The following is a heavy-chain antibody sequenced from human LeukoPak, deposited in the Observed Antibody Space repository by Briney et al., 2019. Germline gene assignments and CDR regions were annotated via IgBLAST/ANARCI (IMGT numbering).Heavy chain of an antibody. CDR2: ITSSSSHV. CDR3: ARAEMTTITYPDY. Sequence: ETLSLTCTVSGGSISSYYWSWIRQPPGTGLEWVSSITSSSSHVYYADSVKGRFTISRDNAKNSLYLQMNSLRAEDTAIYYCARAEMTTITYPDYWGQGTPVTVSS. J-gene: IGHJ4*02. CDR1: GGSISSYY. D-gene: IGHD5-24*01. V-gene: IGHV3-21*01.